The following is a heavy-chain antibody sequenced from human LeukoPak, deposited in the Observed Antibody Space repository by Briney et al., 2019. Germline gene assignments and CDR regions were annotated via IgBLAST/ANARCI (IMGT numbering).Heavy chain of an antibody. J-gene: IGHJ4*02. D-gene: IGHD3-10*01. Sequence: SETLSLTCAVYGGSFSGYYWSWIRQPPGKGLEWIGEINHSGSTNYNPSLKSRVTISVDTSKNQFSLKLSSVTAADTAVYYCARVTYGSGTYGAFDYWGQGTLVTVSS. CDR3: ARVTYGSGTYGAFDY. CDR1: GGSFSGYY. CDR2: INHSGST. V-gene: IGHV4-34*01.